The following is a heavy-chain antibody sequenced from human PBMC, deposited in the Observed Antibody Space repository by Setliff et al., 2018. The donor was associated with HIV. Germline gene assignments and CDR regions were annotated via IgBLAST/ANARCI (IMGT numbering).Heavy chain of an antibody. CDR2: IYPGDSDA. V-gene: IGHV5-51*01. D-gene: IGHD3-22*01. CDR3: ARSNRGYDSRGFYRENWFDP. Sequence: GESLKISCKGSGYSSSNYWIGWVRQMPGKGLEWMGIIYPGDSDARYSPSFQGQVTISVDKSLDSAYLQWNTLKASDTAMYYCARSNRGYDSRGFYRENWFDPWGQGTQVTVSS. CDR1: GYSSSNYW. J-gene: IGHJ5*02.